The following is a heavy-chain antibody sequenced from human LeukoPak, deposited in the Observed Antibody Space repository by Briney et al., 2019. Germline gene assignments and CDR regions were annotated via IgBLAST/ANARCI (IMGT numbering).Heavy chain of an antibody. V-gene: IGHV4-34*01. D-gene: IGHD1-26*01. J-gene: IGHJ6*03. CDR2: INHSGST. CDR1: GVSFSGYY. Sequence: SETLSLTCAVSGVSFSGYYWSWIRQPPGKGLEWIGEINHSGSTNYNPSLKSRVTLSLDTSKNQFSLNLTSVTAADTAVYYCARLSVIVGAALEYYYYYMDVWGQGTTVTVSS. CDR3: ARLSVIVGAALEYYYYYMDV.